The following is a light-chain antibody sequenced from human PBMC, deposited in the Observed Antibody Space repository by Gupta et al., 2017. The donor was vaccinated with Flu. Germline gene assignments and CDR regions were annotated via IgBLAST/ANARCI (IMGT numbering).Light chain of an antibody. CDR1: QSISSL. CDR2: KTS. Sequence: SASVGDRVTITCRASQSISSLLAWYQQKPGKAPKILIYKTSSLKSGVPSRFSGSGSGTEFTLTINSLQPDDSATYYCQFQHTFSQGTKLEIK. CDR3: QFQHT. J-gene: IGKJ2*01. V-gene: IGKV1-5*03.